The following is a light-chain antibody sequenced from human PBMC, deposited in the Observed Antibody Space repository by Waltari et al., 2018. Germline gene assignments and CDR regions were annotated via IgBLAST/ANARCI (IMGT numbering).Light chain of an antibody. J-gene: IGKJ3*01. CDR1: QTVTASQ. CDR3: QHYDSAVLCT. V-gene: IGKV3-20*01. CDR2: GAS. Sequence: EIVLTQSPATMSLSPGKRATLSCRASQTVTASQLAWYQQKPGQAPRLLIYGASTRATGTPVSFSGPRSETDIRLTISVLDTKHFAVYQCQHYDSAVLCTFGPQTKV.